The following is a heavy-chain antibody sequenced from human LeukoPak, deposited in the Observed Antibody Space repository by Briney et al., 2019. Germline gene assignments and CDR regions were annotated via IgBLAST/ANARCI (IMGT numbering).Heavy chain of an antibody. CDR1: GDSMRKYC. CDR3: ASGGMAGRWPFNY. V-gene: IGHV4-4*07. J-gene: IGHJ4*02. Sequence: SETLSLTCTVSGDSMRKYCWSWIRQPAGKGLEWIGHIYASGDTKYNPSLKSRVAMSVDTSKNYLSLKLTSVTAADSAVYYCASGGMAGRWPFNYWGRGTLVTVSS. CDR2: IYASGDT. D-gene: IGHD6-19*01.